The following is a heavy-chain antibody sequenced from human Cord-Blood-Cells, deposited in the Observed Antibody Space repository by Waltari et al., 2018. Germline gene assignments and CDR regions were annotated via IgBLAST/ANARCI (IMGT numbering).Heavy chain of an antibody. D-gene: IGHD2-8*01. CDR2: ISYDGSNK. Sequence: QVQLVESGGGVVQPGRSLRLSCAASGFTFSSYVMHWVRQDPGKGLEWVAVISYDGSNKYYADSVKGRFTISRDNSKNTLYLQMNSLRAEDTAVYYCAREDNGYFDYWGQGTLVTVSS. CDR1: GFTFSSYV. V-gene: IGHV3-30*04. J-gene: IGHJ4*02. CDR3: AREDNGYFDY.